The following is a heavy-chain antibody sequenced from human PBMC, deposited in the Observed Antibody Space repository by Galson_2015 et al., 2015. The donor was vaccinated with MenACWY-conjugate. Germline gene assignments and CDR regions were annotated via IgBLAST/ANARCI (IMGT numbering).Heavy chain of an antibody. J-gene: IGHJ1*01. CDR1: GFTFSSIG. Sequence: SLRLSCAAAGFTFSSIGMHWVRRSPGKGLEWVAPISKDARQTFYADSVEGRFTISRDNSNNTLYLEMNSLNVDNTAVYYCATSNYYDGGGPVCLNWGQGTLVAVSS. D-gene: IGHD3-22*01. CDR3: ATSNYYDGGGPVCLN. CDR2: ISKDARQT. V-gene: IGHV3-30*03.